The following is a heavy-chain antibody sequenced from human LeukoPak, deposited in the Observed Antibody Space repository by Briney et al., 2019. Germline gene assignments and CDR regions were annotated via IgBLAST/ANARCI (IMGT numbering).Heavy chain of an antibody. J-gene: IGHJ4*02. CDR3: ARGQVGGLH. D-gene: IGHD4-23*01. V-gene: IGHV4-34*01. CDR2: TNHSGST. CDR1: GGSFSGYY. Sequence: SETLSLTCAVYGGSFSGYYWSWIRQPPGKGLEWIGETNHSGSTNYNPSLKSRVTISVDTSKNQFSLKLSSVTAADTAVYYCARGQVGGLHWGQGTLVTVSS.